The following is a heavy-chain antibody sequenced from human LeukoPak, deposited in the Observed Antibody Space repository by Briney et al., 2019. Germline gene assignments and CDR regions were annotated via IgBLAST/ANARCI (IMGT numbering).Heavy chain of an antibody. CDR1: GGSFSGYY. V-gene: IGHV4-34*01. Sequence: SETLSLTCAVYGGSFSGYYWSWIRQPPGKGLEWIGEINHSGSTNYNPSLKSRVTISVDTSKNQFSLKLSSVTAADTAVYYCARHTSGSSLDYWGQGSLVTVSS. CDR3: ARHTSGSSLDY. D-gene: IGHD6-25*01. J-gene: IGHJ4*02. CDR2: INHSGST.